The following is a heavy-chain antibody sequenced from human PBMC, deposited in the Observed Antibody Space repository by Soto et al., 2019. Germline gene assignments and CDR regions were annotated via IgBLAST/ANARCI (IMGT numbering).Heavy chain of an antibody. CDR1: GFTFSSYG. Sequence: QVQLVESGGGVVQPGRSLRLSCAASGFTFSSYGMHWVRQAPGKGLEWVAVISYDGSNKYYADSVKGRFTISSDNSKNTLYLQMNSLRAEDTAVYYCAKERSTSCRSLDYWGQGTLVTVSS. CDR2: ISYDGSNK. D-gene: IGHD2-2*01. V-gene: IGHV3-30*18. CDR3: AKERSTSCRSLDY. J-gene: IGHJ4*02.